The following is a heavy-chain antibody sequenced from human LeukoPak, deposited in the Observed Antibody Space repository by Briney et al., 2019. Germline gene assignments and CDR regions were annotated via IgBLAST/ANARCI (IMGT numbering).Heavy chain of an antibody. J-gene: IGHJ4*02. CDR1: GFTFDDYA. V-gene: IGHV3-43*01. D-gene: IGHD3-10*01. CDR2: ISRNGVAT. CDR3: AKEPTIPPYYNSGSYYETKAQFAC. Sequence: GGSLRLSCAASGFTFDDYAMHGVRQAPGKGLEGVSLISRNGVATKYADSVRGRFTISRDNSKNSLYLQMNSLRTEDSALYYCAKEPTIPPYYNSGSYYETKAQFACWGQGTLVTVAS.